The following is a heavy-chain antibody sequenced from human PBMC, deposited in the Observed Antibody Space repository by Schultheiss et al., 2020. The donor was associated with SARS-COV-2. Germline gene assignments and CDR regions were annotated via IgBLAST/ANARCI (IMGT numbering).Heavy chain of an antibody. CDR3: ARGLKKQWLDLRTYYYYGMDV. J-gene: IGHJ6*02. Sequence: SETLSLTCTVSGGSISSGGYYWSWIRQHPGKGLEWIGSIYHSGSTNYNPSLKRRVTMSVDTSKKQFSLKLSSVTAADTAVYYCARGLKKQWLDLRTYYYYGMDVWGQGTTVTVSS. D-gene: IGHD6-19*01. CDR1: GGSISSGGYY. V-gene: IGHV4-39*07. CDR2: IYHSGST.